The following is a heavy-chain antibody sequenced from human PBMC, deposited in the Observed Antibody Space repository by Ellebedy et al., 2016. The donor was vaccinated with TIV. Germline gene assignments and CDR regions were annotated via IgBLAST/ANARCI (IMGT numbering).Heavy chain of an antibody. J-gene: IGHJ4*02. CDR2: MNSNSGYT. V-gene: IGHV1-8*01. D-gene: IGHD2-15*01. Sequence: ASVKVSXXASGYTFTSYDINWVRQATGQGLEWMGWMNSNSGYTDSAQRFQDRVTMTRNTSMSTAYLELSSLTSADTAVYYCARGKVAADYWGQGTLVTVSS. CDR1: GYTFTSYD. CDR3: ARGKVAADY.